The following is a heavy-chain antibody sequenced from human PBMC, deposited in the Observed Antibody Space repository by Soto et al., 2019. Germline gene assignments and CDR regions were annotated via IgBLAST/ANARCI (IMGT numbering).Heavy chain of an antibody. CDR2: IYPGDSDT. J-gene: IGHJ3*02. Sequence: GESLKISCKGSGYSFTSYGIGWVRQMPGKGLEWMGIIYPGDSDTRYSPSFQGQVTISADKSISTAYLQWSSLKASDTAMYYCARPTAYCGGDCFPEYAFDIWGQGTMVTVSS. V-gene: IGHV5-51*01. CDR1: GYSFTSYG. D-gene: IGHD2-21*02. CDR3: ARPTAYCGGDCFPEYAFDI.